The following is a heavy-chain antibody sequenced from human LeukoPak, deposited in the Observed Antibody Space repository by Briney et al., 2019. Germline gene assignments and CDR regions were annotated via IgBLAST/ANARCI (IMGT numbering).Heavy chain of an antibody. V-gene: IGHV4-4*07. CDR2: IYISGST. CDR1: GGSISSYY. J-gene: IGHJ4*02. Sequence: SETLSLTCTVSGGSISSYYWNWIRQPAGKGLEWIGHIYISGSTNYSPSLKSRVTISVDTSKNQFSLKLSSVTAADTAVYYCARGDTVAVTTYFDYWGQGTLVTVSS. CDR3: ARGDTVAVTTYFDY. D-gene: IGHD2-21*02.